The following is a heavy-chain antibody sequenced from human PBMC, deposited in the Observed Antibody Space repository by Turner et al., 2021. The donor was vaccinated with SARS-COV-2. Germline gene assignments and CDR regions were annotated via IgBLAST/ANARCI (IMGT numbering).Heavy chain of an antibody. J-gene: IGHJ4*02. CDR3: AGINSGGFDY. V-gene: IGHV1-69*04. CDR1: GGSFSSYP. D-gene: IGHD3-10*01. Sequence: QVQLVQSGAEVKKPGSSAKVSCKASGGSFSSYPNSWVRQAAGQGLEWMGRFIPILGIANYEQKFQSRVMITANKSTSTAYMEQSSLRSEDTAVYYCAGINSGGFDYWGQGTLVTVSS. CDR2: FIPILGIA.